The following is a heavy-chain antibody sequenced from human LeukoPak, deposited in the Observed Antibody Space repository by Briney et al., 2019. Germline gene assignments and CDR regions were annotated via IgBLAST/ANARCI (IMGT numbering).Heavy chain of an antibody. J-gene: IGHJ2*01. D-gene: IGHD3-3*01. V-gene: IGHV3-23*01. CDR2: ISGDVQTT. CDR3: AKDGYYSSANHFARLHFDL. Sequence: PGGSLRLSCEASGFTFSTHAMNWLRQTPGKGLEWLSVISGDVQTTTYASSVKGRFTISRDNSKNTLYLEMNSLRVEDTAIYYCAKDGYYSSANHFARLHFDLWGRGTRVTVSS. CDR1: GFTFSTHA.